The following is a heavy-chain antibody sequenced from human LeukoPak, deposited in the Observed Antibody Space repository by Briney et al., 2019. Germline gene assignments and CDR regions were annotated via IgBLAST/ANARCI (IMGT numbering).Heavy chain of an antibody. D-gene: IGHD2-15*01. Sequence: AQTLSLTCTVSGASISSGTYYWSWIPQHPGKGLEWIGYIYYTGTTDYNPSLKSRVTISRDTSKNQFSLSLSSVTVEDTAVFYCARVGSRDTFHFDYWGQGSLVTVSS. V-gene: IGHV4-31*03. CDR1: GASISSGTYY. CDR3: ARVGSRDTFHFDY. J-gene: IGHJ4*02. CDR2: IYYTGTT.